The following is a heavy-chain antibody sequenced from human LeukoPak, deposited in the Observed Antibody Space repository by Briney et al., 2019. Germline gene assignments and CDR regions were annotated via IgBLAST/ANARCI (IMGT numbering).Heavy chain of an antibody. V-gene: IGHV3-23*01. D-gene: IGHD7-27*01. CDR2: ISGSGGTT. CDR3: AKKKNWGLYAFDI. Sequence: GGSLRLSCAASGFTFSSYAMSWVRQAPGKGLEWVSVISGSGGTTYYADSVKGRFTISRDNSKNTLYLQRNSLRAEDTAVYYCAKKKNWGLYAFDIWGQGTMVTVSS. J-gene: IGHJ3*02. CDR1: GFTFSSYA.